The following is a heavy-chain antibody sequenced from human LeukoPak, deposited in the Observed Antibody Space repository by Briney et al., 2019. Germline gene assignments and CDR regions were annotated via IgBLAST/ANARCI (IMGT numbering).Heavy chain of an antibody. CDR2: IYPGDSDT. V-gene: IGHV5-51*01. J-gene: IGHJ3*01. Sequence: GESLKISCKGSGYSFTSYWIGWVRQMPGKGLEWMGIIYPGDSDTRYSPSFQGQVTISADKSITTSYPQWSSPKASDTAMYYCARLRGWFEVLAFDVWGQGTMFTVSS. D-gene: IGHD6-19*01. CDR3: ARLRGWFEVLAFDV. CDR1: GYSFTSYW.